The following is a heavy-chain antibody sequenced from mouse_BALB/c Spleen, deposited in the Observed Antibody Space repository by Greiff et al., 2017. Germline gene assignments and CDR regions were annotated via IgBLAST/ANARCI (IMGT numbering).Heavy chain of an antibody. J-gene: IGHJ4*01. Sequence: QVQLKQSGAELVKPGASVKLSCKASGYTFTSYWMHWVKLRPGQGFEWIGEINPSNGGTNYNEKFKRKATLTVDKSSSTAYMQLSSLTSEDSAVYYCTMEAYQLRDYAMDYWGQGTSVTVSS. CDR2: INPSNGGT. D-gene: IGHD6-5*01. CDR1: GYTFTSYW. V-gene: IGHV1S16*01. CDR3: TMEAYQLRDYAMDY.